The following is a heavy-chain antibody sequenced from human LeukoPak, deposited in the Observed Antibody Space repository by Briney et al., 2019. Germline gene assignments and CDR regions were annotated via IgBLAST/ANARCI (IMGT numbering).Heavy chain of an antibody. J-gene: IGHJ4*02. CDR3: ARHRAYSSSSPFDY. Sequence: KPSETLSLTCIVSGGSISGSSYYWAWIRQPPGKGLDWIGSGFYSGSAYYNPSLKSRVTMFVDMSKNQFSLRLSSVTAADTAVYYCARHRAYSSSSPFDYWGQGTLVTVSS. V-gene: IGHV4-39*01. CDR1: GGSISGSSYY. D-gene: IGHD6-6*01. CDR2: GFYSGSA.